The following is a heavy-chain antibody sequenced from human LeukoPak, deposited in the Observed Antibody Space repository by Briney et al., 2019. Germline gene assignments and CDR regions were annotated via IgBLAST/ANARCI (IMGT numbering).Heavy chain of an antibody. CDR1: GYTFTIYD. V-gene: IGHV1-8*01. Sequence: GASVKVSCKASGYTFTIYDIHWVRQATGQGPEWMGWMNPNSGNTGYAQKFQGRVTMTRSTSINTAYMELSSLTSEDTAVYYCTRDSIYSERPFFDPWGQGTLVTVSS. J-gene: IGHJ5*02. D-gene: IGHD2-15*01. CDR2: MNPNSGNT. CDR3: TRDSIYSERPFFDP.